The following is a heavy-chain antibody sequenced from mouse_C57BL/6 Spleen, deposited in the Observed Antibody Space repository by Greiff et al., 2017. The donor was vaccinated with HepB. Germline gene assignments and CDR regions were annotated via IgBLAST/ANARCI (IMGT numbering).Heavy chain of an antibody. Sequence: QVQLQQPGAELVMPGASVKLSCKASGYTFPSYWMHWVKQRPGQGLEWIGEIDPSDSYTNYNQKFKGKSTLTVDKSSSTAYMQLSSLTSEDSAVYYCARSLITTVVPFDYWGQGTTLTVSS. V-gene: IGHV1-69*01. D-gene: IGHD1-1*01. CDR1: GYTFPSYW. J-gene: IGHJ2*01. CDR3: ARSLITTVVPFDY. CDR2: IDPSDSYT.